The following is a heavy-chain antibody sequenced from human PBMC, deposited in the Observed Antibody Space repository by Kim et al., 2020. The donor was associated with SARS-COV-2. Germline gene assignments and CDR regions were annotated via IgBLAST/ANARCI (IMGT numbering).Heavy chain of an antibody. CDR3: ARLALLHHFDN. CDR1: GYSFSSYL. CDR2: IYPRDSDT. Sequence: GESLKISCQGSGYSFSSYLIGWVRQMPGKGLEWMGIIYPRDSDTTYSPSFQGQVTISVDRSISTAYLQWSGLKASDTAMYYCARLALLHHFDNWGQGTLVTVSS. J-gene: IGHJ4*02. D-gene: IGHD3-3*01. V-gene: IGHV5-51*01.